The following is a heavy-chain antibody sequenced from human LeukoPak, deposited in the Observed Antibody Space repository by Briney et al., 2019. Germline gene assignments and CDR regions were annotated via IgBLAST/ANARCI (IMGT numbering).Heavy chain of an antibody. V-gene: IGHV3-21*01. CDR1: GFTFINYG. CDR3: ARDDGAYYDSSGNDY. CDR2: IGATDTYI. Sequence: GGSLRLSCVASGFTFINYGINWVRQAPGKGLEWVSSIGATDTYIYYAASLKGRFTISRDNARKSLYLEMNSLRADDTAVYYCARDDGAYYDSSGNDYWGQGTLVTVSS. J-gene: IGHJ4*02. D-gene: IGHD3-22*01.